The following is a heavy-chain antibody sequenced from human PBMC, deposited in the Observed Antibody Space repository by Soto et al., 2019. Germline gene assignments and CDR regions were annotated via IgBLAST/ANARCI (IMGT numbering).Heavy chain of an antibody. CDR2: ISGSGGST. V-gene: IGHV3-23*01. CDR1: GFTFSSYA. Sequence: GGSLRLSCAASGFTFSSYAMSWVRQAPGKGLEWVSAISGSGGSTYYADSVKGLFTISRDNSKNTLYLQMNILRAEDTAVYYCAKEVGRSLYFDYGGQGSLVTVYS. D-gene: IGHD3-10*01. J-gene: IGHJ4*02. CDR3: AKEVGRSLYFDY.